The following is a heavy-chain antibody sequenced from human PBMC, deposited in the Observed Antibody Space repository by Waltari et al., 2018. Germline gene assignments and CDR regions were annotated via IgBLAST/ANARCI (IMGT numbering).Heavy chain of an antibody. D-gene: IGHD5-12*01. CDR3: ARGYRKAFDI. CDR1: GFTFRGLS. Sequence: EVQFVESGGGSVQPGGSLRLSGAASGFTFRGLSRHWVRQAPGKGLGWVSYIDSTGSTIYYADSVKGRFTISRDNAQNSLYLQMNSLRADDTAVYYCARGYRKAFDIWGQGTMVTVSS. V-gene: IGHV3-48*04. J-gene: IGHJ3*02. CDR2: IDSTGSTI.